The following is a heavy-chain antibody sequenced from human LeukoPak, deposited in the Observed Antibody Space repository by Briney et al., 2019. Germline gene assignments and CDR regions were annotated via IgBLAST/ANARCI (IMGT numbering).Heavy chain of an antibody. V-gene: IGHV4-34*01. Sequence: SETLSLTCAVYGGSFSGYYWSWIRQPPGKGLEWIGEINHSGSTYYNPSLKSRVTISVDTSKNQFSLKLSSVTAADTAVYYCARETHLDNYYDSSGYYYLPRYYYYYYMDVWGKGTTVTVSS. CDR2: INHSGST. J-gene: IGHJ6*03. CDR1: GGSFSGYY. CDR3: ARETHLDNYYDSSGYYYLPRYYYYYYMDV. D-gene: IGHD3-22*01.